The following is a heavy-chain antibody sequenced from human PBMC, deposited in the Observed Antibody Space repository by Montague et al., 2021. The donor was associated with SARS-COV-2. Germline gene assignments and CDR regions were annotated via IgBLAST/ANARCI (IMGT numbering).Heavy chain of an antibody. J-gene: IGHJ4*02. CDR2: INHSKNT. V-gene: IGHV4-34*01. Sequence: SETLSLTCAVYGGSIRGHNWNWHRQPPGTGLEWIGDINHSKNTNYNPSLKSRVTMSVDTSKNQFSLKLSSVTAADTAVYYCARGARQGYGFRVGSFDSWGQGTLVTVSS. CDR3: ARGARQGYGFRVGSFDS. CDR1: GGSIRGHN. D-gene: IGHD3-10*01.